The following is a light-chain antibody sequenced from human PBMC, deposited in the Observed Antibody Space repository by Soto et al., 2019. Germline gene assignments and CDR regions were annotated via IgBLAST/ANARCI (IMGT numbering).Light chain of an antibody. CDR1: QSVSSSY. Sequence: EIVLTQSPGTLSLSPGERATLSCRASQSVSSSYLAWYQQKPGQAPRLLIYGASSRATGIPDRFSGSGSGTDFTFTISSLQPEDIATYYCQQYDNLPFFGGGTKVEIK. CDR2: GAS. J-gene: IGKJ4*01. V-gene: IGKV3-20*01. CDR3: QQYDNLPF.